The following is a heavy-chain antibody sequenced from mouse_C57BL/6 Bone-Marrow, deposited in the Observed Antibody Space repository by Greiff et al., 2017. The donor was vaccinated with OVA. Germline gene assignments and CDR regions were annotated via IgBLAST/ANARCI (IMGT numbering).Heavy chain of an antibody. J-gene: IGHJ4*01. V-gene: IGHV5-6*01. CDR3: ARALAYAMDY. CDR2: ISSGGSYT. Sequence: EVQVVESGGDLVKPGGSLKLSCAASGFTFSSYGMSWVRQTPDKRLEWVATISSGGSYTYYPDSVKGRFTIARDNAKNTLYLQMSSLKSEDTAMYYCARALAYAMDYWGQGTSVTVSS. CDR1: GFTFSSYG.